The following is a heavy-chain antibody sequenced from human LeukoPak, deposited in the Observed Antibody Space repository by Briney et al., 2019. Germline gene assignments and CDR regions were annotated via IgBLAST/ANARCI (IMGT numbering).Heavy chain of an antibody. CDR3: ARGGSGWAQEDL. CDR1: GGSISSSSYY. V-gene: IGHV4-39*07. CDR2: IYYSGST. Sequence: SETLSLTCTVSGGSISSSSYYWGWIRQPPGKGLEWIGSIYYSGSTYYNPSLKSRVTISVDTSKNQFSLKLRSVTAADTAVYYCARGGSGWAQEDLWGQGTLVTVSS. J-gene: IGHJ5*02. D-gene: IGHD6-19*01.